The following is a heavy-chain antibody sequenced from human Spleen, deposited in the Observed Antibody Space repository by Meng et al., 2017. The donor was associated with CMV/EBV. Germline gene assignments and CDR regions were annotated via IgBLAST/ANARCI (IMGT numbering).Heavy chain of an antibody. CDR1: GGSVSSSNYY. V-gene: IGHV4-61*01. CDR2: IYYTGST. CDR3: ARGRTPTDH. Sequence: SETLSLTCTVPGGSVSSSNYYWSWIRQPPGKGLEWIGYIYYTGSTTYNPSLKSRLTISVDTSKNQFSLKLSSVTTADTAVYYCARGRTPTDHWGQGTLVTVSS. J-gene: IGHJ4*02.